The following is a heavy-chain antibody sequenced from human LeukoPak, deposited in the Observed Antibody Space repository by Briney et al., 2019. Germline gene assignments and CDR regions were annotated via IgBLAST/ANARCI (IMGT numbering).Heavy chain of an antibody. V-gene: IGHV4-31*11. CDR1: GGSFSGYY. D-gene: IGHD3-22*01. CDR2: IYYSGST. J-gene: IGHJ3*02. Sequence: TLSLTCAVYGGSFSGYYWSWIRQHPGKGREWIGYIYYSGSTYYNPSLKSRVTISVDTSKNQFSLKLSSVTAAATAVYYCATAGLYYYDSSGPDAFDIWGQGTMVTVSS. CDR3: ATAGLYYYDSSGPDAFDI.